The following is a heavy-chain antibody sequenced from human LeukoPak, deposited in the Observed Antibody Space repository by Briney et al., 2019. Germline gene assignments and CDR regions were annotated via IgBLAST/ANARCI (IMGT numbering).Heavy chain of an antibody. CDR1: GFTFSNYW. J-gene: IGHJ4*02. V-gene: IGHV3-7*01. CDR2: IKEDGSEI. CDR3: ALPGGSFDF. Sequence: GGSLRLSCAASGFTFSNYWMSWVRQAPGKGLEWVANIKEDGSEIHYVDSVKGRFTISRDNAKNSLYLQMNSLGADDTAVYYCALPGGSFDFWGQGTLVTVSS. D-gene: IGHD3-10*01.